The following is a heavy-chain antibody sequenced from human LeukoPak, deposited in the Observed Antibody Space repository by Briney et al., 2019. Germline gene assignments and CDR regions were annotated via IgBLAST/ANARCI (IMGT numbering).Heavy chain of an antibody. CDR3: AKDRAPDTGWNFDY. CDR2: VVGSGNT. CDR1: GFTLTTYA. Sequence: GGSLRLSCAASGFTLTTYAMNWVRQAPGKGLEWVSAVVGSGNTYYADSVKGRFTISRDTSKNMLYLQMNSLRVEDTAIYYCAKDRAPDTGWNFDYWGQGTLVSVSS. D-gene: IGHD6-19*01. J-gene: IGHJ4*02. V-gene: IGHV3-23*01.